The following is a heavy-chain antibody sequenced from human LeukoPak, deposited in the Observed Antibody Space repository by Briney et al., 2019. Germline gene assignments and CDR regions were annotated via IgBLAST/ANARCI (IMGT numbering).Heavy chain of an antibody. D-gene: IGHD1-26*01. CDR3: ASPSVGATHEEGMDV. V-gene: IGHV1-18*01. CDR1: GYTFTSYG. Sequence: GASVKVSCKASGYTFTSYGISWVRQAPGQGLEWMGWISAYNGNTNYAQKLQARVTMTTDTSTSTAYMELRSLRSDDTAVYYCASPSVGATHEEGMDVWGQGTTVTVSS. J-gene: IGHJ6*02. CDR2: ISAYNGNT.